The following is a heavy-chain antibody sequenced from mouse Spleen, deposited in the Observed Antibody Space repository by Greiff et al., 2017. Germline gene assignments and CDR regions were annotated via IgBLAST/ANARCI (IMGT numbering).Heavy chain of an antibody. CDR1: GFTFSNYW. J-gene: IGHJ4*01. Sequence: EVQGVESGGGLVQPGGSMKLSCVASGFTFSNYWMNWVRQSPEKGLEWVAQIRLKSDNYATHYAESVKGRFTISRDDSKSSVYLQMNNLRAEDTGIYYCTVSPFPLDYWGQGTSVTVSS. CDR3: TVSPFPLDY. CDR2: IRLKSDNYAT. V-gene: IGHV6-3*01.